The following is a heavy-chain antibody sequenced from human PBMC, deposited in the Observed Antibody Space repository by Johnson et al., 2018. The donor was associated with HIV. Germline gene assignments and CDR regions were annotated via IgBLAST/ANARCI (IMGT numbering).Heavy chain of an antibody. D-gene: IGHD3-22*01. CDR1: GFTFSSYG. J-gene: IGHJ3*02. CDR2: IWYDGSNK. V-gene: IGHV3-33*06. CDR3: AKIRITMIVVVEGVDAFDI. Sequence: QVQLVESGGGVVQPGRSLRLSCAASGFTFSSYGMHWVRQAPGTGLEWVAVIWYDGSNKYYADSVKCRFTISRDNSKNTLYLQMNSLRAEDTAVYYCAKIRITMIVVVEGVDAFDIWGQGTMVTVSS.